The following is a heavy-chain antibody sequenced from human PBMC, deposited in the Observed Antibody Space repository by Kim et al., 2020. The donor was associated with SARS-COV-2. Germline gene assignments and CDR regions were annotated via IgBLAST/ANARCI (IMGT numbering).Heavy chain of an antibody. CDR1: GYTFTSYY. Sequence: ASVKVSCKASGYTFTSYYMHWVRQAPGQGLEWMGIINPSGGSTSYAQKFQGRVTMTRDTSTSTVYMELSSLRSEDTAVYYCARDRYCSGGSCYSDDAFDIWGQGTMVTVSS. D-gene: IGHD2-15*01. V-gene: IGHV1-46*01. CDR2: INPSGGST. CDR3: ARDRYCSGGSCYSDDAFDI. J-gene: IGHJ3*02.